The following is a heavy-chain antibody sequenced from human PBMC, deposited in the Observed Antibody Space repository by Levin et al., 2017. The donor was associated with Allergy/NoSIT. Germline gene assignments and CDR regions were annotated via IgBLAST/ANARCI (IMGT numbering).Heavy chain of an antibody. CDR2: SKHKPEYYTP. D-gene: IGHD3-22*01. J-gene: IGHJ2*01. CDR1: GFTFSDHY. Sequence: PGGSLRLSCVTSGFTFSDHYLDWVRQAPGKGLEWVARSKHKPEYYTPVYAASVTGRFTVSRDESQHTIYLQMNSLKTEDTAVYFCARAYSDGSPFNAPFDVGGRGTLVTVSS. CDR3: ARAYSDGSPFNAPFDV. V-gene: IGHV3-72*01.